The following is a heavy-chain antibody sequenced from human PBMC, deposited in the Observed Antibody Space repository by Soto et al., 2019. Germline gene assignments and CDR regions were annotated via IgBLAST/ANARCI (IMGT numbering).Heavy chain of an antibody. D-gene: IGHD5-12*01. CDR2: IKDGGST. CDR1: GGSLSGYY. V-gene: IGHV4-34*01. J-gene: IGHJ4*02. CDR3: ARGQEGVVATH. Sequence: QVQLQQWGAGLLKPSETLSLNCAVNGGSLSGYYWSWIRQPPGKGLEWIGEIKDGGSTNYSPSLKSRASISSDTSNHQCSLRLNSVTAADTGVYYCARGQEGVVATHWDQGTLVTVSS.